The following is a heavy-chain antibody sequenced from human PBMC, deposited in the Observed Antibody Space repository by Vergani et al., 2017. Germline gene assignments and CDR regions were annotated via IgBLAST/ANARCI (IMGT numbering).Heavy chain of an antibody. Sequence: QVQLQQWGAGLLKPSETLSLTCAVYGGSFSGYYWSWIRQPPGKGLEWIGEINTSGGPNYNPSLNSRVTISVDPSKNQFSLKLSSVTAADTAVYYCARIRIYSSFSGWFDPWGQGTLVTVSS. V-gene: IGHV4-34*01. CDR3: ARIRIYSSFSGWFDP. J-gene: IGHJ5*02. D-gene: IGHD6-6*01. CDR2: INTSGGP. CDR1: GGSFSGYY.